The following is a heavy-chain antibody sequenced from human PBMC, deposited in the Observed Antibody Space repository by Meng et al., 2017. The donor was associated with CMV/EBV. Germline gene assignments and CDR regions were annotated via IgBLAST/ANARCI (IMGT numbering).Heavy chain of an antibody. CDR2: INPNSGGT. CDR1: GYAFTGYY. V-gene: IGHV1-2*02. Sequence: ASVKVSCKASGYAFTGYYMHWVRQAPGQGLEWMGGINPNSGGTNYAQKFQGRVTMTRDTSISTAYMELSRLRSDDTAVYYCARGNTINSGSYFYYFDYWGQGTLVTVSS. D-gene: IGHD1-26*01. CDR3: ARGNTINSGSYFYYFDY. J-gene: IGHJ4*02.